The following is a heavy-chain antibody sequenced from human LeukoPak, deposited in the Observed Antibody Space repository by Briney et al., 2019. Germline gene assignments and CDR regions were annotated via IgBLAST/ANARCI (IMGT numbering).Heavy chain of an antibody. Sequence: SVNVSCKASGGTFSSYAISWVRQAPGQGLEWMGGIIPIFGTANYAQKFQGRVTITADESTSTAYMELSSLRSEDTAVYYCASGYSNYDWYFDLWGRGTLVTVSS. J-gene: IGHJ2*01. D-gene: IGHD4-11*01. CDR3: ASGYSNYDWYFDL. CDR2: IIPIFGTA. CDR1: GGTFSSYA. V-gene: IGHV1-69*13.